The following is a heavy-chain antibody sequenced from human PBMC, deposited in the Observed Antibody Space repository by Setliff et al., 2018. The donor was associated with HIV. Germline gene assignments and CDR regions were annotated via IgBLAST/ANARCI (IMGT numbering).Heavy chain of an antibody. V-gene: IGHV4-39*01. CDR3: ARHSDSSSWPPGGYYHYMDV. CDR2: IYYTGTT. D-gene: IGHD6-13*01. J-gene: IGHJ6*03. CDR1: GGSISSSSYY. Sequence: SETLSLTCTVSGGSISSSSYYWGWIRQPPGKRLELIGSIYYTGTTYYHPSFESRVTLSVDMSRNQFSLRLTSVTAADTGVYYCARHSDSSSWPPGGYYHYMDVWGKGTTVTVSS.